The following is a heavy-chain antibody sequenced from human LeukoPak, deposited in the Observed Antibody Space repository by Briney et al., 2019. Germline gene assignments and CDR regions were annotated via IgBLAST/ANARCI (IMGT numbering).Heavy chain of an antibody. J-gene: IGHJ3*02. Sequence: SETLSLTCTVSGGSVSSGSYYWTWIRQPPGKGLEWIGYISYSGSTNYNPSLKSRVTISVDTSKNQFSLNLSSVTAADTAMYYCARRGSGGRSFDIWGQGTMVTVSS. V-gene: IGHV4-61*01. CDR2: ISYSGST. D-gene: IGHD2-15*01. CDR3: ARRGSGGRSFDI. CDR1: GGSVSSGSYY.